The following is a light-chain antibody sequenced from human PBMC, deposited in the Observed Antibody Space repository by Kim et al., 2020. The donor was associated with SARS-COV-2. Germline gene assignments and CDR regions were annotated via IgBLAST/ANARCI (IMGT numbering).Light chain of an antibody. J-gene: IGLJ2*01. CDR1: DANSVHNY. CDR2: RNN. V-gene: IGLV1-47*01. CDR3: AAWDDSLSGYVV. Sequence: RDTTTCSGSDANSVHNYVYWDQQLPGTAPKRLIYRNNQRPSGVPDRFSGSKSGTSASLAISGLRSEDEADYYCAAWDDSLSGYVVFGRGTQLTVL.